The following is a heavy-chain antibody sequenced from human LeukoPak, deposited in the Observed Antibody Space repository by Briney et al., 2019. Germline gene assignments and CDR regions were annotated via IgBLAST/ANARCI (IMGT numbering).Heavy chain of an antibody. V-gene: IGHV1-2*02. CDR1: RCTFTGYY. CDR3: ARVPPLYCSSTSCYGGGFDY. Sequence: ASVKVSCKASRCTFTGYYMHWVRQAPGQGLEWMGWINPNSGGTNYAQKFQGRVTMTRDTSISTAYMELSRLRSDDTAVYYCARVPPLYCSSTSCYGGGFDYWGQGTLVTVSS. J-gene: IGHJ4*02. D-gene: IGHD2-2*01. CDR2: INPNSGGT.